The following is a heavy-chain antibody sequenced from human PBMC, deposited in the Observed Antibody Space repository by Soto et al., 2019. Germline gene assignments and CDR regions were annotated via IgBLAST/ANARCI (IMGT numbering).Heavy chain of an antibody. J-gene: IGHJ6*02. V-gene: IGHV3-11*06. D-gene: IGHD2-15*01. CDR2: ISSTTSDI. Sequence: PGGSLRLSCAASGFTLSDYYMSLIRQAPGKGLEWVSFISSTTSDIYYSDSVKGRFTVSRDNAKNSLYLQMNSLRDEDTAVYYCARDRIGYYGMDVWGQGTTVTVSS. CDR1: GFTLSDYY. CDR3: ARDRIGYYGMDV.